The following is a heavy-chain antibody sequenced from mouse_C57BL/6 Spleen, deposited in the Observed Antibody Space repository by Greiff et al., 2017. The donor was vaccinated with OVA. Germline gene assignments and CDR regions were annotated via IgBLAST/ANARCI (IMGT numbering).Heavy chain of an antibody. J-gene: IGHJ1*03. D-gene: IGHD3-3*01. CDR2: IWSGGST. Sequence: VQLQQSGPGLVQPSQSLSITCTVSGFSLTSYGVHWVRQSPGKGLEWLGVIWSGGSTDYNAAFISRRSNIKDNSKRQVFFLMNSLQADATAIYYGGGHGTEWYFDDWGTGTPVTGSS. CDR1: GFSLTSYG. CDR3: GGHGTEWYFDD. V-gene: IGHV2-2*01.